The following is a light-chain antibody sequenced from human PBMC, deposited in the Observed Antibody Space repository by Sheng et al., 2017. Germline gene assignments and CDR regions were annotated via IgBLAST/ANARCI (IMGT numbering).Light chain of an antibody. V-gene: IGKV3-20*01. Sequence: EIVLTQSPATLSLSPGERATLSCRASQSVSSYLAWYQQKPGQAPRLLIYGASSRATGIPDRFSGSGSGSETNFTLTISRLEPEDFAVYYCQQYGSFPQTFGQGTKLQIK. CDR1: QSVSSY. CDR3: QQYGSFPQT. CDR2: GAS. J-gene: IGKJ2*01.